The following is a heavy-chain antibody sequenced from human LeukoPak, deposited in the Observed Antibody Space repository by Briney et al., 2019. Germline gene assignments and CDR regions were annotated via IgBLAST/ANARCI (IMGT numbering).Heavy chain of an antibody. Sequence: GGSLRHSCAASGFTFSDYYMSWIRQAPGKGLEWVSYISSSSSYTNYADSVKGRFTISRDNAKNSLYLQMNSLRAEDTAVYYCARAVVPAATFDYWGQGTLVTVSS. CDR1: GFTFSDYY. CDR2: ISSSSSYT. D-gene: IGHD2-2*01. J-gene: IGHJ4*02. V-gene: IGHV3-11*06. CDR3: ARAVVPAATFDY.